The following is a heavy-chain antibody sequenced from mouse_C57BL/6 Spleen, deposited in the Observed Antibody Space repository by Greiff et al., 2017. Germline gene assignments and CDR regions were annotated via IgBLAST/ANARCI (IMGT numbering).Heavy chain of an antibody. CDR2: IHPNSGST. CDR1: GYTFTSYW. Sequence: QVQLLLPGAELVKPGASVKLSCKASGYTFTSYWMHWVKQRPGQGLEWIGMIHPNSGSTNYNEKFKSKATLTVDKSSSTAYMQLSSLTSEDSAVYYCARGGSNYVDFAMDYWGQGTSVTVSS. J-gene: IGHJ4*01. V-gene: IGHV1-64*01. D-gene: IGHD2-5*01. CDR3: ARGGSNYVDFAMDY.